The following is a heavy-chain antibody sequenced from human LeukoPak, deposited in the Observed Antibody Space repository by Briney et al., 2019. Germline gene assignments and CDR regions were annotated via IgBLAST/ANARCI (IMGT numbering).Heavy chain of an antibody. CDR1: GFTFSSYS. CDR2: ISSSSSYI. CDR3: AGGLGTSWGLQGY. D-gene: IGHD2-2*01. Sequence: PGGSLRLSCAASGFTFSSYSMNWVRQAPGKGLEWVSSISSSSSYIYYADSVKGRFTISRDNAKNSLYLQMNSLRAEDTAVYYCAGGLGTSWGLQGYWGQGTLVTVSS. J-gene: IGHJ4*02. V-gene: IGHV3-21*01.